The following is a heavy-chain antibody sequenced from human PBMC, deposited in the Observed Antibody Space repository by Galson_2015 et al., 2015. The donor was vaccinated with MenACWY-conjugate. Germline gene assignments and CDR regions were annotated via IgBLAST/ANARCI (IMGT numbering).Heavy chain of an antibody. J-gene: IGHJ6*03. CDR2: ISFDGSNK. V-gene: IGHV3-30*01. D-gene: IGHD3-10*01. CDR3: ARGRGSLYYYMDV. Sequence: SLRLSCAASGFTFSPYRMHWVRQAPGKGLEWVTLISFDGSNKYYADSVKDRFTISRDNSKHTLYLQMNSLRAEDTAVYYCARGRGSLYYYMDVWGKGTTVTVSS. CDR1: GFTFSPYR.